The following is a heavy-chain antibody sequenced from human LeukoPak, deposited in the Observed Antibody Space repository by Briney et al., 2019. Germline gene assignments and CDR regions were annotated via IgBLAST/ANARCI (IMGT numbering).Heavy chain of an antibody. CDR2: IYYSGST. Sequence: PSETLSLTCTVSGGSISSYYWSWIRQPPGKGLEWIGYIYYSGSTNYNPSLKSRVTISVDTSKNQFSLKLSSVTAADTAVYYCAREGGVTTAFDYWGQGTLVTVSS. D-gene: IGHD4-17*01. CDR1: GGSISSYY. V-gene: IGHV4-59*12. CDR3: AREGGVTTAFDY. J-gene: IGHJ4*02.